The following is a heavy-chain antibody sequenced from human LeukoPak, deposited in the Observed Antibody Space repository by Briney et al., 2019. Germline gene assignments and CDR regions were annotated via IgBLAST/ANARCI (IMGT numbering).Heavy chain of an antibody. CDR3: TRALYSSSWYFVY. CDR1: GYTSTAYY. V-gene: IGHV1-46*01. J-gene: IGHJ4*01. D-gene: IGHD6-13*01. CDR2: INPHGGGT. Sequence: GASVKVSCKASGYTSTAYYIHWWRQAPGQGLEWMGLINPHGGGTAYAQKFQGRVTMTRDTSTSTVYIDLSSLRSEDTAVYHCTRALYSSSWYFVYWGQGTLVTVSS.